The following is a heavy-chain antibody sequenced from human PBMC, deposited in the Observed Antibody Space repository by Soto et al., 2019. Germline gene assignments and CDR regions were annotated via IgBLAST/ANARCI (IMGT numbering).Heavy chain of an antibody. J-gene: IGHJ6*02. D-gene: IGHD2-8*01. CDR2: IKSKSDGGTT. CDR1: GFIFTNAW. CDR3: TTATKCANGVCYPYYYGLDV. V-gene: IGHV3-15*01. Sequence: EVQLVESGGGLVKPGGSLRLSCAASGFIFTNAWMSWVRQAPGKGLEWVGRIKSKSDGGTTDYAAPVKGRFTISRDDSKNTLYLQMNSLRTEDTAFYYCTTATKCANGVCYPYYYGLDVWGQGTTVTVSS.